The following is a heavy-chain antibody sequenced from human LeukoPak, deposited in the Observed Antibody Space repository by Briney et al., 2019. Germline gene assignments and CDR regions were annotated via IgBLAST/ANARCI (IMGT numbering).Heavy chain of an antibody. V-gene: IGHV1-2*06. J-gene: IGHJ3*02. D-gene: IGHD3-22*01. CDR3: ARTYDSSGYYLGAFDI. CDR1: GYTFTGYY. CDR2: INPNSGGT. Sequence: ASVKVSCKASGYTFTGYYMHWVRQAPGQGLEWMGRINPNSGGTNYAQKFQGRVTMTRDTSISTAYMELSRLRSDDTAVYYCARTYDSSGYYLGAFDIWGQGTMVTVSS.